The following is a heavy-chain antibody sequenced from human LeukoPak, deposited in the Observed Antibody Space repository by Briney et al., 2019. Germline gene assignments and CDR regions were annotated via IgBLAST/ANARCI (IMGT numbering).Heavy chain of an antibody. CDR1: GGSFSGYY. CDR2: INHSGST. Sequence: SETLSLTCAVYGGSFSGYYWSWIRQPPGKGLEWIGEINHSGSTNYNPSLKSRVTISVDTSKNQFSLKLSSVTAADTAVYYCSGLLPPISYYYYYGMDVWGQGTTVTVSS. D-gene: IGHD1-26*01. CDR3: SGLLPPISYYYYYGMDV. V-gene: IGHV4-34*01. J-gene: IGHJ6*02.